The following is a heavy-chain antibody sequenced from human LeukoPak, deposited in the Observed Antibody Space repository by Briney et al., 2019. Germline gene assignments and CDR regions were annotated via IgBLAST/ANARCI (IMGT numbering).Heavy chain of an antibody. D-gene: IGHD3-22*01. CDR1: GGSFSGYY. Sequence: PSETLSLTCAVYGGSFSGYYWSWIRQPPGKGLEWIGEINHSGSTNYNPSLKSRITISVDTSKNQFSLKLSSVTAADTAVYYCAKLTPYYYDSSGYRRSPWFDPWGQGTLVTVSS. CDR3: AKLTPYYYDSSGYRRSPWFDP. V-gene: IGHV4-34*01. J-gene: IGHJ5*02. CDR2: INHSGST.